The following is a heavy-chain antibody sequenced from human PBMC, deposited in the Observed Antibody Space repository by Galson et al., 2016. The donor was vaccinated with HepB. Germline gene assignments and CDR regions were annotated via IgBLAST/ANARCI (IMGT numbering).Heavy chain of an antibody. D-gene: IGHD4/OR15-4a*01. J-gene: IGHJ6*02. CDR1: GVTLKNLG. Sequence: SVKVSCKVSGVTLKNLGISWVRQAPGQGLEWMGGIIPIFRTPKYAQKFRGRVTITADESTTTVYMELSSLRSEDTAIYYCARDRDMVLQTNEGRGMDVWGQGTTVIVS. CDR2: IIPIFRTP. V-gene: IGHV1-69*13. CDR3: ARDRDMVLQTNEGRGMDV.